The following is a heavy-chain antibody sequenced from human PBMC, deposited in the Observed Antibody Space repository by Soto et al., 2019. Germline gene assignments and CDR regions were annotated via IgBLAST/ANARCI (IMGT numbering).Heavy chain of an antibody. CDR3: ARHEYCTNGVCYRGGWFDP. CDR1: GYTFTSYG. Sequence: ASVKVSCKASGYTFTSYGISWVRQAPGQGLEWMGWISAYNGNTNYAQKLQGRVTMTTDTSTSTAYMELRSLRSDDTAVYYCARHEYCTNGVCYRGGWFDPWGQGTLVTVSS. D-gene: IGHD2-8*01. V-gene: IGHV1-18*01. CDR2: ISAYNGNT. J-gene: IGHJ5*02.